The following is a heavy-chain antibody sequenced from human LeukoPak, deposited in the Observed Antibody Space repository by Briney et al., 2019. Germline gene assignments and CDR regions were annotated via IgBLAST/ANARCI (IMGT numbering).Heavy chain of an antibody. CDR3: ARDQAPLWFGELWVDY. CDR1: GYTFTGYY. Sequence: ASVTVSCKASGYTFTGYYMHWVRQAPGQGLEWMGWINPNSGGTNYAQKFQGRVTMTRDTSISTAYMELSRLRSDDTAVYYCARDQAPLWFGELWVDYWGQGTLVTVSS. D-gene: IGHD3-10*01. V-gene: IGHV1-2*02. J-gene: IGHJ4*02. CDR2: INPNSGGT.